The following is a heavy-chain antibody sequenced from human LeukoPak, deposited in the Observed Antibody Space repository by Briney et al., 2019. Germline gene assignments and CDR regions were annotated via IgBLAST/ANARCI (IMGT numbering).Heavy chain of an antibody. D-gene: IGHD5-18*01. CDR1: GGTFSSYA. J-gene: IGHJ4*02. CDR3: ARGGTKQLWSASDY. V-gene: IGHV1-69*15. CDR2: IIPIFGIA. Sequence: GSSVKVSCKASGGTFSSYAISWVRQAPGQGLEWMGRIIPIFGIANYAQKFQGRVTITADESTSTAYMELSSLRSEDTAVYYCARGGTKQLWSASDYWGQGTLVTVSS.